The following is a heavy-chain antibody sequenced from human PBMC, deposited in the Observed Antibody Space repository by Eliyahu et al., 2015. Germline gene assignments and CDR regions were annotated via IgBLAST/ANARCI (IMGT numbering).Heavy chain of an antibody. D-gene: IGHD3-10*01. CDR3: ARHCWGSGSYRFDP. V-gene: IGHV4-39*01. J-gene: IGHJ5*02. CDR1: GGSXSSSSYY. Sequence: QLQLQESGPGLVKPSETLSLTCTVSGGSXSSSSYYWGWIRQPPGKGLEWIGSIYYSGSTYYNPSLKSRVTISVDTSKNQFSLKLSSVTAADTAVYYCARHCWGSGSYRFDPWGQGTLVTVSS. CDR2: IYYSGST.